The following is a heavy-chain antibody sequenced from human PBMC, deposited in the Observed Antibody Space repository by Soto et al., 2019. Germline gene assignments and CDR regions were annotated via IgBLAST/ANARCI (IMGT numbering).Heavy chain of an antibody. D-gene: IGHD6-13*01. J-gene: IGHJ4*02. V-gene: IGHV3-7*03. CDR3: ERDDGSESSSWFDY. CDR1: GFTFSSYW. CDR2: IKQDGSEK. Sequence: GGSLRLSCAASGFTFSSYWMSWVRQAPGKGLEWVANIKQDGSEKYYVDSVKGRFTISRDNAKNSLYLQMNSLRAEDTAVYYRERDDGSESSSWFDYWGQGTLVTVSS.